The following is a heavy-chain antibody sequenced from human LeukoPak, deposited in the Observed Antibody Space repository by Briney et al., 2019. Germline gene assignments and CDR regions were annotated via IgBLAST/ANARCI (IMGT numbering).Heavy chain of an antibody. V-gene: IGHV3-23*01. Sequence: PGGSLRLSCAASGFTFSSYGMSWVRQAPGKGLEWVSAISGSGGSTYYADSVKGRFTISRDNSKNTLYLQMNSLRAGDTAAYYCAKVGTVYFPLDFWGQGTLVTVSS. J-gene: IGHJ4*02. CDR1: GFTFSSYG. CDR2: ISGSGGST. CDR3: AKVGTVYFPLDF. D-gene: IGHD2/OR15-2a*01.